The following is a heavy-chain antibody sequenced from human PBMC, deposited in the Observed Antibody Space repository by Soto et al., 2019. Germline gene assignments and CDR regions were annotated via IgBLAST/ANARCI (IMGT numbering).Heavy chain of an antibody. V-gene: IGHV3-30*18. J-gene: IGHJ4*02. CDR3: AKDIGQWVAAAGRGPY. Sequence: QVQLVESGGGVVQPGRSLRLSCADSGFTFSSYGMHWVRQAPGKGLEWVAAISYDGSNKYYADSVKGRFTISRDNSKNTLYLQMNSLRAEDTAVYYCAKDIGQWVAAAGRGPYWGQGTLVTVSS. CDR2: ISYDGSNK. D-gene: IGHD6-25*01. CDR1: GFTFSSYG.